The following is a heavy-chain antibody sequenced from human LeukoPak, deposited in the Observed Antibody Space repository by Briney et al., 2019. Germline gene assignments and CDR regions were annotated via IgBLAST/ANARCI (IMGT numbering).Heavy chain of an antibody. CDR3: ARGGGSYRIDY. CDR2: NYYSVST. J-gene: IGHJ4*02. D-gene: IGHD1-26*01. Sequence: SETLSLTCTVSGGSIRSYYWSWIRQPPGKGLEWIGYNYYSVSTNYNPALKSRVTIPVDTSKDQSSLKLSSGTAADTAVYYCARGGGSYRIDYWGQGTLVTVSS. V-gene: IGHV4-59*01. CDR1: GGSIRSYY.